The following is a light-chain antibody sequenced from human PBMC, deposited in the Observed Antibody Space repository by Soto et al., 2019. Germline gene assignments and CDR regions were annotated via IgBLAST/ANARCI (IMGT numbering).Light chain of an antibody. Sequence: EIVLTQSPANLTLSPGERATLSCRASQRVSSYLAWYQQKPGQAPRLLIYDASNRATGIPARFSGSGSGTDFTLTIISLEPEDFAVYYCQQRSNWPRTFGQGTKLEIK. CDR2: DAS. CDR3: QQRSNWPRT. CDR1: QRVSSY. J-gene: IGKJ2*01. V-gene: IGKV3-11*01.